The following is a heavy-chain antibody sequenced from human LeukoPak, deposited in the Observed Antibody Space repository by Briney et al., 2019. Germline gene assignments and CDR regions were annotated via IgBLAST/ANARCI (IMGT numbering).Heavy chain of an antibody. J-gene: IGHJ3*02. CDR3: VRRDIYTTSSWGAFDI. Sequence: GGSLRLSCAASAFTFSSYSMNWVHQAPGKGLEWVSSISSSSIYIFYADSVKGRFTISRDNSNNMLYLQMDSLRTDDTALYYCVRRDIYTTSSWGAFDIWGQGTLVTVYS. CDR2: ISSSSIYI. V-gene: IGHV3-21*04. D-gene: IGHD6-6*01. CDR1: AFTFSSYS.